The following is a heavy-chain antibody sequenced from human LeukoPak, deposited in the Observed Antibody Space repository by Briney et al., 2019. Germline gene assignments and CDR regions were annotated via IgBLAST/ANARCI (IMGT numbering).Heavy chain of an antibody. CDR1: GFTFSSYA. D-gene: IGHD1-26*01. V-gene: IGHV3-23*01. CDR2: ISGSGGST. CDR3: ARRRIVGSTDDAFDI. Sequence: GGSLRLSCAASGFTFSSYAMSWVRQAPGKGLEWVSAISGSGGSTYYADSVKGRFTISRDNSNNTLYLQMNSLGADDTAIYYCARRRIVGSTDDAFDIWGQGTMVTLSS. J-gene: IGHJ3*02.